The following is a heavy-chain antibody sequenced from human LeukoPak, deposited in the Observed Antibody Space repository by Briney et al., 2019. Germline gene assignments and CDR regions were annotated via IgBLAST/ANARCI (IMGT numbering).Heavy chain of an antibody. CDR2: ISSSSSYI. D-gene: IGHD3-9*01. CDR3: AKSDYDILTGYPYYFDY. CDR1: GFIFSNYA. V-gene: IGHV3-21*05. J-gene: IGHJ4*02. Sequence: PGGSLRLSCAASGFIFSNYAMNWVRQAPGKGLEWVSYISSSSSYIYYADSVKGRFTISRDNAKNSLYLQMNSLRAEDTAVYYCAKSDYDILTGYPYYFDYWGQGTLVTVSS.